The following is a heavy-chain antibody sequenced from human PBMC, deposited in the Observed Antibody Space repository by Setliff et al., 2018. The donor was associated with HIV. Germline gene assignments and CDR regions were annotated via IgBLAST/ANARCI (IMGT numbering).Heavy chain of an antibody. D-gene: IGHD3-22*01. J-gene: IGHJ4*02. CDR1: GYTFTTYG. V-gene: IGHV1-8*02. CDR3: ARAPYYYDSSGYYLIDY. CDR2: ISPYNGNT. Sequence: ASVKVSCKASGYTFTTYGITWVRQAPGQGLVWLGWISPYNGNTGYAQKFQGRVTMTRNTSISTAYMELSSLRSEDTDVYYCARAPYYYDSSGYYLIDYWGQGTLVTVSS.